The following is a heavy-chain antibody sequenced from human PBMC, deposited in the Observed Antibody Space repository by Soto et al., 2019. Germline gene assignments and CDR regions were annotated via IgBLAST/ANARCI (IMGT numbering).Heavy chain of an antibody. Sequence: QLHLQESGPRLVKPSETLSLTCTVSGGSIRGSDDYWAWIRQSPGKGLEYIGSVSYTGSAYYNPSLKSRVTIVADTSTNRFFLNLKSVTATDTAVYYCAKTPSGWYDSWGQGTLVTVSS. CDR2: VSYTGSA. J-gene: IGHJ5*01. CDR1: GGSIRGSDDY. D-gene: IGHD1-26*01. V-gene: IGHV4-39*01. CDR3: AKTPSGWYDS.